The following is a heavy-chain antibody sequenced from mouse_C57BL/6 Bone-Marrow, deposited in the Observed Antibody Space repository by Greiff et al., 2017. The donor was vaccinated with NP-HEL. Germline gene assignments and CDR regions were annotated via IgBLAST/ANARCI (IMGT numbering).Heavy chain of an antibody. D-gene: IGHD1-1*01. V-gene: IGHV1-26*01. CDR2: INPNNGGT. CDR3: ARGWGTVEDFDY. J-gene: IGHJ2*01. CDR1: GYTFTDYY. Sequence: EVQLQQSGPELVKPGASVKISCKASGYTFTDYYMNWVKQSHGKSLEWIGDINPNNGGTSYNQKFKGKATLTVDKSSSTAYMELRSLTSEDSAVYYCARGWGTVEDFDYWGQGTTLTVSS.